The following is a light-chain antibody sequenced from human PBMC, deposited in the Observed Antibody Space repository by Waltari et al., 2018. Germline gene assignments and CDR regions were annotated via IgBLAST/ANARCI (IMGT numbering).Light chain of an antibody. J-gene: IGLJ1*01. CDR3: SSYAGSNNPYV. CDR2: EVS. Sequence: QSALTQPPSASGSPGQSVTISCTGTSSDVGGYNYVSWYQQHPGKAPKLMINEVSKRPSGVPDRVSGSKSGNTASLTVSGLQAEDEAEYYCSSYAGSNNPYVFGTGTKVTVL. CDR1: SSDVGGYNY. V-gene: IGLV2-8*01.